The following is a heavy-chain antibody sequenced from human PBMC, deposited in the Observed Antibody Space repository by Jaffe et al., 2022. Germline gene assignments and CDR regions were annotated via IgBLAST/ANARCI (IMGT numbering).Heavy chain of an antibody. Sequence: EVQLVETGGGLIQPGGSLRLSCAASGFTVSSNYMSWVRQAPGKGLEWVSVIYSGGSTYYADSVKGRFTISRDNSKNTLYLQMNSLRAEDTAVYYCARDFISYGSGSYDYWGQGTLVTVSS. D-gene: IGHD3-10*01. V-gene: IGHV3-53*02. CDR3: ARDFISYGSGSYDY. CDR2: IYSGGST. J-gene: IGHJ4*02. CDR1: GFTVSSNY.